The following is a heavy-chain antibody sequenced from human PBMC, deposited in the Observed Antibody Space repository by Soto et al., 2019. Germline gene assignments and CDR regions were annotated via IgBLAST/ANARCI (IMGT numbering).Heavy chain of an antibody. J-gene: IGHJ5*02. CDR2: ISWDSGTL. Sequence: EVQLVESGGGLVQPGRSLRLSCAASGFTFDNYAMHWVRQVPGKGLEWISGISWDSGTLGYADSVKGRFTISRDDAKKSLLLQMNSLRGEDAALYYCAQGCYPTMGSPLDQWGQGTLVTVSS. D-gene: IGHD2-2*01. CDR3: AQGCYPTMGSPLDQ. V-gene: IGHV3-9*01. CDR1: GFTFDNYA.